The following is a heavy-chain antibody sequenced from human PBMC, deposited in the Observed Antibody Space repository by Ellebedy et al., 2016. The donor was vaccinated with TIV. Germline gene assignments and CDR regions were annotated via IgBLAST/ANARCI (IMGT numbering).Heavy chain of an antibody. Sequence: PGGSLRLSCKGSGYSFTNYWIGRARQMPGKGLEWMGSIYPGDSDTRYSPSFQGQVTISVDKFIRTTYLQWSSLKASETGMYYCARLVVGATTADYWGQGTLVTVSS. V-gene: IGHV5-51*01. J-gene: IGHJ4*02. CDR2: IYPGDSDT. CDR3: ARLVVGATTADY. CDR1: GYSFTNYW. D-gene: IGHD1-26*01.